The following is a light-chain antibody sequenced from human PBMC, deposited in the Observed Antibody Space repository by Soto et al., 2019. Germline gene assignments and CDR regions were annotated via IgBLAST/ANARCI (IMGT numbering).Light chain of an antibody. J-gene: IGKJ5*01. V-gene: IGKV1-5*03. CDR3: QQAYSFPIT. CDR1: QSITGW. CDR2: KAS. Sequence: DIQLTQSPSTLSASVEERVTLTCLASQSITGWLAWFQQKPGKAPKLLISKASSLQSRVPARFSGSGSGTDFTLSINSLQPEDFATYYCQQAYSFPITFGQGTLLEI.